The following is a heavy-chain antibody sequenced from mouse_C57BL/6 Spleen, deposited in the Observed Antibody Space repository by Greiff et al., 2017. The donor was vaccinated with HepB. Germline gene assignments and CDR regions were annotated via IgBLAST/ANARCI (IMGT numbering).Heavy chain of an antibody. CDR2: IYPGDGDT. CDR1: GYAFSSYW. CDR3: ARRGYDYSFAY. J-gene: IGHJ3*01. V-gene: IGHV1-80*01. Sequence: LQESGAELVKPGASVKISCKASGYAFSSYWMNWVKQRPGKGLEWIGQIYPGDGDTNYNGKFKGKATLTADKSSSTAYMQLSSLTSEDSAVYFCARRGYDYSFAYWGQGTLVTVSA. D-gene: IGHD2-4*01.